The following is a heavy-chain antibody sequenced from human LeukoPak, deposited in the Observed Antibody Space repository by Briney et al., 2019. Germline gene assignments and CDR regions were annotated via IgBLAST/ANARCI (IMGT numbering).Heavy chain of an antibody. V-gene: IGHV3-7*01. CDR1: GLTFRNNW. D-gene: IGHD5-18*01. CDR2: INQDGSEK. J-gene: IGHJ6*02. Sequence: PGGPLNPSWPAPGLTFRNNWLTGVGRLPGRGLEGWANINQDGSEKYYVDSVKGRFTISRDSAKTSLYLQMNSLRAEDTAVYYCVRGRFNYGWGLDVWGQGTTVTVSS. CDR3: VRGRFNYGWGLDV.